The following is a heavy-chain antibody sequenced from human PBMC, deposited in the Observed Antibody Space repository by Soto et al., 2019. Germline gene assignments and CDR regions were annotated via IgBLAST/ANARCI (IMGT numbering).Heavy chain of an antibody. D-gene: IGHD5-18*01. CDR2: TYYRSKWYN. J-gene: IGHJ6*02. Sequence: SQTLSLTCAISGDSVSSNSAAWNWIRQSPSRGLEWLGRTYYRSKWYNDYAVSVKSRITINPDTSKNQFSLQLNSVTPEDTAVYYCARGIQLWLLDYYYYGMDVWGQGTTVTVSS. CDR1: GDSVSSNSAA. V-gene: IGHV6-1*01. CDR3: ARGIQLWLLDYYYYGMDV.